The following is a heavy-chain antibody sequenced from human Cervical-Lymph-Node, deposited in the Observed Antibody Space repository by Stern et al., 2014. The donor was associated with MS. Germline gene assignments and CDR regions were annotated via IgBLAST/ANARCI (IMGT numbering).Heavy chain of an antibody. CDR3: ATLPNPSSMTVQGGVDA. CDR2: ITPIFGTS. Sequence: QVQLVQSGAEVKKPGSSVKVSCTASGGTLTIYAISWVRQAPGQGLEWMGAITPIFGTSNYAQRFQGRVTITADKSTDTVYMELSSLRSDDTAVYYCATLPNPSSMTVQGGVDAWGQGTTVIVSS. V-gene: IGHV1-69*06. D-gene: IGHD3-22*01. CDR1: GGTLTIYA. J-gene: IGHJ6*02.